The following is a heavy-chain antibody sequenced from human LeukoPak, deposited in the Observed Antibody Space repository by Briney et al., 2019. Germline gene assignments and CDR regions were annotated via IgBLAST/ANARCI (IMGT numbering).Heavy chain of an antibody. CDR3: ARTYCSSTSCYIFDY. Sequence: SVKVSCKASGGTFSSYAISWVRQAPGQGLEWMGGIIPIFGTANYAQKFQGRVTITADESTSTAYMELSSLRSEDTAVYYCARTYCSSTSCYIFDYWGQGTLVTVSS. J-gene: IGHJ4*02. D-gene: IGHD2-2*02. CDR2: IIPIFGTA. CDR1: GGTFSSYA. V-gene: IGHV1-69*13.